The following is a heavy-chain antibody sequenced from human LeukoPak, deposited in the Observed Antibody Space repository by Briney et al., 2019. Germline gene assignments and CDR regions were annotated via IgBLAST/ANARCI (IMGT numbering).Heavy chain of an antibody. Sequence: SETLSLTCAVYGGSFSGYYWSWIRQPPGKGLEWIGEINHSGSTNYNPSLKSRVTISVDTSKNQFSLKLSSVTAADTAVYYCARASSTSCYSSWGQGTLVTVSS. CDR1: GGSFSGYY. J-gene: IGHJ4*02. D-gene: IGHD2-2*01. CDR3: ARASSTSCYSS. V-gene: IGHV4-34*01. CDR2: INHSGST.